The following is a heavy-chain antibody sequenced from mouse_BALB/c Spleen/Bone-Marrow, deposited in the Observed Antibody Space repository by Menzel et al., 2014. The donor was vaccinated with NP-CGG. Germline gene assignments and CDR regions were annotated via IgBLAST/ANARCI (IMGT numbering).Heavy chain of an antibody. CDR2: IDPSDSYT. CDR3: ARGGNDYDGYWYFDV. D-gene: IGHD2-4*01. V-gene: IGHV1-69*02. J-gene: IGHJ1*01. Sequence: VQLQQSGAELVKPGASVKLSCKASGYTFTSYWMHWVKQRPGQGLEWIGEIDPSDSYTNYNQKFKGKATLTVDKSSSTAYMQLSSLTSEDSAVYYCARGGNDYDGYWYFDVWGAGTTVTVSS. CDR1: GYTFTSYW.